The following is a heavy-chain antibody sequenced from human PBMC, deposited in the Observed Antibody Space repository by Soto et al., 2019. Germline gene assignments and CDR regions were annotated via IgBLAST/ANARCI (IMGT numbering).Heavy chain of an antibody. J-gene: IGHJ4*02. D-gene: IGHD3-16*01. CDR3: ARSYYYFDWWSYRPALFYY. V-gene: IGHV1-46*01. CDR1: GYTFTSYY. CDR2: INPSGGST. Sequence: ASVKVSCKTSGYTFTSYYMHWVRQAPGQGLEWMGIINPSGGSTSYAQKFQGRVTMTRDTSTSTVYMELSSLRSEDTAVYYCARSYYYFDWWSYRPALFYYCAQGTLVPGSS.